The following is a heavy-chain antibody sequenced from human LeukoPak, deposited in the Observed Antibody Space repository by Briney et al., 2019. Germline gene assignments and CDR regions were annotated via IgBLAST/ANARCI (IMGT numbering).Heavy chain of an antibody. Sequence: SETLSLTCTVSGGSISSGDYYWSWIRQPPGTGLEWIGYIYYSGSTYYNPSLKSRVTISVDTSKNQFSLKLSSVTAADTAVYYCARVASEIDRDNNWFDPWGQGTLVTVSS. D-gene: IGHD1-14*01. CDR1: GGSISSGDYY. CDR3: ARVASEIDRDNNWFDP. CDR2: IYYSGST. J-gene: IGHJ5*02. V-gene: IGHV4-30-4*01.